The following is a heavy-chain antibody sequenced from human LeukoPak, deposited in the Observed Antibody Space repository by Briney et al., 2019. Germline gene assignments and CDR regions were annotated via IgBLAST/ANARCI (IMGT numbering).Heavy chain of an antibody. J-gene: IGHJ4*02. CDR1: GYSFISYC. Sequence: GESLKISCKGSGYSFISYCISWVRQMPGKGLEWMGRIDPSDSYTNYSPSFQGHVTISADKSINTAYLQWSSLKASDTAMYYCARHQCSGGSCYSYYWGQGTLVTVSS. CDR2: IDPSDSYT. V-gene: IGHV5-10-1*01. CDR3: ARHQCSGGSCYSYY. D-gene: IGHD2-15*01.